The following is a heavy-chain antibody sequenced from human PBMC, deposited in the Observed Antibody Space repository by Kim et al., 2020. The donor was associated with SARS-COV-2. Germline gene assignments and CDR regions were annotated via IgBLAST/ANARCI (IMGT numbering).Heavy chain of an antibody. CDR2: IKSKTDGGTT. D-gene: IGHD3-10*01. Sequence: GGSLRLSCAASGFTFSNAWMSWVRQAPGKGLEWVGRIKSKTDGGTTDYAAPVKGRFTISRDDSKNTLYLQMNSLKTEDTAVYYCTTGLWFGEKYGMEVWGQGTTVTLSS. CDR1: GFTFSNAW. J-gene: IGHJ6*02. V-gene: IGHV3-15*01. CDR3: TTGLWFGEKYGMEV.